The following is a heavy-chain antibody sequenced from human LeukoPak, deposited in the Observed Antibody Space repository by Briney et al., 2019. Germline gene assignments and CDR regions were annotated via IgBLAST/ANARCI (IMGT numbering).Heavy chain of an antibody. CDR3: ARHRNSQSTGAGDY. D-gene: IGHD1-26*01. CDR1: EYTVASYY. CDR2: INPNTGGP. V-gene: IGHV1-2*02. Sequence: ASVTVSCTSSEYTVASYYIHWVRQAPGQGREWMGWINPNTGGPFYAQKFQGRVTMTWDTSITTAYMELTRVTSDDTATYYCARHRNSQSTGAGDYWGQGTLVTVSS. J-gene: IGHJ4*02.